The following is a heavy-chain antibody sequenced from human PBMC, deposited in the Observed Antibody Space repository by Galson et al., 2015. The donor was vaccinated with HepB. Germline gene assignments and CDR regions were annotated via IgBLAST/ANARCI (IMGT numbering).Heavy chain of an antibody. J-gene: IGHJ4*01. CDR1: GSTFPNYW. D-gene: IGHD1/OR15-1a*01. CDR3: VRDERRMWNK. V-gene: IGHV3-7*03. CDR2: IKQDGSRT. Sequence: SLRLSCAASGSTFPNYWMSWIRQAPGKGLEWVASIKQDGSRTNYVDSVKGRFIVSRDNSKSSVYLQMDRLRVDDTAVYYCVRDERRMWNKWGNGTLVTVSS.